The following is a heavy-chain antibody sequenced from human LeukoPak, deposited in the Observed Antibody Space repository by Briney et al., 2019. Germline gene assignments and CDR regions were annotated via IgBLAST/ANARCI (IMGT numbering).Heavy chain of an antibody. Sequence: ETLSLTFAVYGGSFSGYYWSWIRPPPGKGREWIGEINHSGSTNYNPSLKSRVTISVDTSKNQFSLKLSSVTAADTAVYYCARAPGSSSSWVDYWGQGTLVTVSS. V-gene: IGHV4-34*01. CDR3: ARAPGSSSSWVDY. CDR2: INHSGST. J-gene: IGHJ4*02. CDR1: GGSFSGYY. D-gene: IGHD6-6*01.